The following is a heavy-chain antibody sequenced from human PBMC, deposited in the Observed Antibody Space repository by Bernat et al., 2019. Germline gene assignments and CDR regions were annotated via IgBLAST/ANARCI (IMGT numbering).Heavy chain of an antibody. CDR2: ISSSGSTI. CDR3: ARVEYSSSWYASDY. D-gene: IGHD6-13*01. V-gene: IGHV3-48*03. J-gene: IGHJ4*02. Sequence: EVQLVESGGGLVQPGGPLRLSCAASGFTFSSYEMNWVRQAPGKGLEWVSYISSSGSTIYYADSVKGRFTISRDNAKNSLYLQMNSLRAEDTAVYYCARVEYSSSWYASDYWGQGTLVTVSS. CDR1: GFTFSSYE.